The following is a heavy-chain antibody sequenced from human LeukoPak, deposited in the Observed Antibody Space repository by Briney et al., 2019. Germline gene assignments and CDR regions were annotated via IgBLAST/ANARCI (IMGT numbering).Heavy chain of an antibody. D-gene: IGHD6-19*01. CDR1: GYTFTSYY. CDR3: ARVPGSGWYLMKYYYYYGMDV. CDR2: INPSGGST. V-gene: IGHV1-46*01. J-gene: IGHJ6*02. Sequence: ASVKASCKASGYTFTSYYMHWVRQAPGQGLEWMGIINPSGGSTSYAQKFQGRVTMTRDTSTSTVYVELSSLRSEDTAVYYCARVPGSGWYLMKYYYYYGMDVWGQGTTVTVSS.